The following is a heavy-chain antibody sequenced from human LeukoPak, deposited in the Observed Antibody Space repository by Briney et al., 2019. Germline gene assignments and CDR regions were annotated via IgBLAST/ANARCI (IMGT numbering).Heavy chain of an antibody. J-gene: IGHJ4*02. CDR2: ISYDGNNK. CDR3: ARGGISWYYFDY. V-gene: IGHV3-30-3*01. Sequence: GGSLRLSCAASGFTFSSFAMHWVRQAPGKGLERVAVISYDGNNKYYADSVKGRFTISGDNSKNTLYLQMNSLRAEDTAVYFCARGGISWYYFDYWGQGTLVTVSS. D-gene: IGHD6-13*01. CDR1: GFTFSSFA.